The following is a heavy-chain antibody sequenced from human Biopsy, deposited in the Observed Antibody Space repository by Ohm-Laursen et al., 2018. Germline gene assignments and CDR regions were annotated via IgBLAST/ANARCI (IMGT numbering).Heavy chain of an antibody. Sequence: SETLSLTCTVSGGSISGSSWSWIRQAPGRGLEWVGYISYSGSTNYNPSLKSRVTISVDTSKNQFSLKLRSVTAADTAVYYCARAVDYYDPCYYYGLDVWGQGTTVTVSS. V-gene: IGHV4-59*12. J-gene: IGHJ6*02. D-gene: IGHD3-16*01. CDR3: ARAVDYYDPCYYYGLDV. CDR1: GGSISGSS. CDR2: ISYSGST.